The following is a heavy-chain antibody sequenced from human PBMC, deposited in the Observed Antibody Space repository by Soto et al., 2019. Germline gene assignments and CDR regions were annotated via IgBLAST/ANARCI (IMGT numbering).Heavy chain of an antibody. CDR1: GGSISSGGYS. V-gene: IGHV4-30-2*01. Sequence: QLHLKESGSGLVKPSQTLSLTCAVSGGSISSGGYSWRWIRQPPGPGLEWIGYIYHSGSTYYNPSLKILVTRAVDRSKNQFSLKLSSVTAEDTAVYYCAAGGGLPRYYWGQGTLVTVSS. D-gene: IGHD5-12*01. CDR2: IYHSGST. CDR3: AAGGGLPRYY. J-gene: IGHJ4*02.